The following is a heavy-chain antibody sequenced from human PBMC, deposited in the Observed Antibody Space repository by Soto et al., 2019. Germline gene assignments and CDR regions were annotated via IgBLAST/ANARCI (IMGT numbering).Heavy chain of an antibody. Sequence: ASVKVSCKASGYTFTSYAMHWVRQAPRQRLEWMGWINAGNGNTKYSQKFQGRVTITRDTSASTAYMELSSLRSEDTAVYYCARDGRAYYDFWSGYFGVWGQGTTVTVSS. CDR3: ARDGRAYYDFWSGYFGV. V-gene: IGHV1-3*01. D-gene: IGHD3-3*01. CDR2: INAGNGNT. CDR1: GYTFTSYA. J-gene: IGHJ6*02.